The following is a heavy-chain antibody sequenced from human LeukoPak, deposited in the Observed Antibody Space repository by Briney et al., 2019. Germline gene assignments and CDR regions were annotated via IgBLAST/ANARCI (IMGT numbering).Heavy chain of an antibody. Sequence: GGSLRLSCAASGFTFSNYWMSWVRQAPEKGLEWVANIKEDGSDKYYVDFVKGRFTISRDNAKNSVHLQMNSLRAEDTAVYYCARDADYNGYAQNRLDPWGQGILVTVSS. J-gene: IGHJ5*02. D-gene: IGHD5-12*01. CDR3: ARDADYNGYAQNRLDP. CDR1: GFTFSNYW. V-gene: IGHV3-7*03. CDR2: IKEDGSDK.